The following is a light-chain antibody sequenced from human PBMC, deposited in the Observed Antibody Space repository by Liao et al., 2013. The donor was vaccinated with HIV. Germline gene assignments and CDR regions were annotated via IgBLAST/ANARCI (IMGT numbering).Light chain of an antibody. V-gene: IGLV3-21*04. CDR1: NIGSKS. CDR2: YDS. CDR3: QVWDSSSDRV. Sequence: SFVLTQPPSVSVAPGKTASITCGGSNIGSKSVHWYQQKPGQAPVLVIYYDSDRPSGIPERFSGSNSGNTATLTISRVEAGDEADYYCQVWDSSSDRVFGGGTKLTVL. J-gene: IGLJ3*02.